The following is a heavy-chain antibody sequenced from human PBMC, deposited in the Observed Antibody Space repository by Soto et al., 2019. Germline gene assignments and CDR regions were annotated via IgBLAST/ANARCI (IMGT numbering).Heavy chain of an antibody. V-gene: IGHV1-18*01. D-gene: IGHD1-26*01. Sequence: QVQVVQSGAEVKKPGASVKVSCKASGYIFSNYGITWVRQAPGQGLEWMGWISGYNGNTKYAQKFQGRVTMTTDTSTSTAYLELRSLRSDDTAVYYCAREESGSQNGIDYWGQGTLVTVSS. CDR1: GYIFSNYG. J-gene: IGHJ4*02. CDR2: ISGYNGNT. CDR3: AREESGSQNGIDY.